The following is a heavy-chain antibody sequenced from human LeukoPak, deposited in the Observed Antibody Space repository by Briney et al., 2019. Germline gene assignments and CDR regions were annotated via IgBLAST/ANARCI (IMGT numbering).Heavy chain of an antibody. Sequence: GGSLRLSCAASGFTVSSNYMSWVRQAPGKGLEWVSVIYSGGSTYYADSVKGRFTISRDNSKNTLYLQMNSLRAEDTAVYYCARAHAYYYYYMDVWGKGTTVTVSS. J-gene: IGHJ6*03. CDR2: IYSGGST. V-gene: IGHV3-53*05. CDR3: ARAHAYYYYYMDV. CDR1: GFTVSSNY.